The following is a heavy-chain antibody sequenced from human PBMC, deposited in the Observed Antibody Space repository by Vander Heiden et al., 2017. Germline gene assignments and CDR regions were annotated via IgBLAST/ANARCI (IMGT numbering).Heavy chain of an antibody. CDR2: IYYSGST. Sequence: QVQLQESGPGLVKPSQTLSLPCTVSGGSISSGGYYWSWIRQHPGKGLEWIGYIYYSGSTYYNPSLKSRVTISVDTSKNQFSLKLSSVTAADTAVYYCARDEGGYCSSTSCPSAGMDVWGQGTTVTVSS. J-gene: IGHJ6*02. CDR3: ARDEGGYCSSTSCPSAGMDV. V-gene: IGHV4-31*03. CDR1: GGSISSGGYY. D-gene: IGHD2-2*01.